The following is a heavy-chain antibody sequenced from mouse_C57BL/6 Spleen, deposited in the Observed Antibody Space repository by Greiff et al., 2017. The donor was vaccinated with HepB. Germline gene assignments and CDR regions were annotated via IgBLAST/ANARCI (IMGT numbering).Heavy chain of an antibody. CDR1: GYTFTSYW. D-gene: IGHD5-1*01. V-gene: IGHV1-7*01. J-gene: IGHJ3*01. CDR3: ATDCSTSWFAY. Sequence: QVQLQQSGAELAKPGASVKLSCKASGYTFTSYWMHWVKQRPGQGLEWIGYINPSGGYTKSNQKFKDKATLTADKSSSTAYMQLSSLIYEDSAVYYYATDCSTSWFAYWGQGTLVTVSA. CDR2: INPSGGYT.